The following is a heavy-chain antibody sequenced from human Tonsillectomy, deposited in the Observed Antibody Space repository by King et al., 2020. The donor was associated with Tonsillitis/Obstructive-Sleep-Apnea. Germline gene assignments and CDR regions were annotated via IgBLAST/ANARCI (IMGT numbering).Heavy chain of an antibody. J-gene: IGHJ5*02. D-gene: IGHD3-22*01. CDR1: GGTFSNYA. CDR2: IIPIYGTT. CDR3: ARSGSVYWLLGNWFDP. V-gene: IGHV1-69*01. Sequence: QLVQSGAEVKKPGSSVKVSCKASGGTFSNYAISWVRQAPGQGLEWMGGIIPIYGTTNYAQKFQGRVTITADGSTSTAHMELSSLRSEDTAVYYCARSGSVYWLLGNWFDPWGQGTLVTVSS.